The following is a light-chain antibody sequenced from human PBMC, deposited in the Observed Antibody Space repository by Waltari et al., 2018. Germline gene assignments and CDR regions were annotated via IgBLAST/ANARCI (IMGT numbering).Light chain of an antibody. V-gene: IGLV1-47*01. CDR3: AAWDDSLRNWV. Sequence: QSVLTRPPSASGTPGQRVSISCSGTSSNIENNFVFWYQQFPGTAPKLLIYRNTHRPSGAPDRFSGSKSGTSASLAISGLRSEDEADYYCAAWDDSLRNWVFGGGTKLTVL. J-gene: IGLJ3*02. CDR2: RNT. CDR1: SSNIENNF.